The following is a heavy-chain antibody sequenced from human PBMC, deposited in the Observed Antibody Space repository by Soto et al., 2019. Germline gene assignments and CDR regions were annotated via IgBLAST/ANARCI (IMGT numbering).Heavy chain of an antibody. CDR2: IYYSGST. CDR1: GGSISSSSYF. J-gene: IGHJ5*02. D-gene: IGHD2-21*02. CDR3: ARHPSDFWFDP. Sequence: QLQLQESGPGLVKPSETLSLTCSVSGGSISSSSYFWGWIRQPPGKGLEWIGSIYYSGSTYYNPPLKSRVTVSVATAKDQFSLKLSSVTAADTAVYYCARHPSDFWFDPWGQGTLVTGST. V-gene: IGHV4-39*01.